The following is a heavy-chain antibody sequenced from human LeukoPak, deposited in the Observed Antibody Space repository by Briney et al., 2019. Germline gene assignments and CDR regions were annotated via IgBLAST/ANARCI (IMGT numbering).Heavy chain of an antibody. V-gene: IGHV3-33*08. CDR2: IWFDGGNR. CDR3: ARDSLDTQPRQTAGDIFDY. CDR1: GFTFSSYD. J-gene: IGHJ4*02. Sequence: GGSLRLSCAASGFTFSSYDMHWVRQAPGKGPEWVAVIWFDGGNRYYADSVKGRFTISRDNSKNTLYLQLNSLRAEDTAVYYCARDSLDTQPRQTAGDIFDYWGQGTLVTVSS. D-gene: IGHD6-13*01.